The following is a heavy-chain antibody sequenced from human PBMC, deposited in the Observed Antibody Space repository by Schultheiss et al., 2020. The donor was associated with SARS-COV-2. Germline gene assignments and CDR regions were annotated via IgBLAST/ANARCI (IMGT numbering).Heavy chain of an antibody. CDR3: ARDPRGYSYAGFDP. Sequence: GGSLRLSCAASGITLSNYGMHWVRQAPGKGLEWLALISYDGDNKFYSDSVKGRFNISRDNSKNTLYLEMHNLRAEDTAVYYCARDPRGYSYAGFDPWGQGTLVTVSS. CDR2: ISYDGDNK. D-gene: IGHD5-18*01. J-gene: IGHJ5*02. V-gene: IGHV3-30*03. CDR1: GITLSNYG.